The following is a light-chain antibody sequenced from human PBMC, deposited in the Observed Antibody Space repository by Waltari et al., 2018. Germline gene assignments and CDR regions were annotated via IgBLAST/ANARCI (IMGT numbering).Light chain of an antibody. J-gene: IGKJ1*01. CDR1: PSFNSW. CDR3: QQYKSFPWT. CDR2: KAF. Sequence: DIQMTQSPSTLSASVGDRVTITCRASPSFNSWLAWSQHKPGKVPKLLIFKAFTLESGVPSRFSGSGSGTEFTLTISSLQPDDFATYHCQQYKSFPWTFGQGTKVEIK. V-gene: IGKV1-5*03.